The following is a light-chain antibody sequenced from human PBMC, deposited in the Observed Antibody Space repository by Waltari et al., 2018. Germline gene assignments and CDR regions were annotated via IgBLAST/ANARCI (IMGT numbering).Light chain of an antibody. CDR1: QSLLQSNGKTY. Sequence: EIVMTQTPLSLSVTPGQPASISCRASQSLLQSNGKTYLYWYLQKPGHSSQLLLYEVSRRFSGVPDRFSGSGAGTDFTLKISRVEAEDVGVYYCMQGGFTFGPGTKVDIK. V-gene: IGKV2-29*03. CDR2: EVS. CDR3: MQGGFT. J-gene: IGKJ3*01.